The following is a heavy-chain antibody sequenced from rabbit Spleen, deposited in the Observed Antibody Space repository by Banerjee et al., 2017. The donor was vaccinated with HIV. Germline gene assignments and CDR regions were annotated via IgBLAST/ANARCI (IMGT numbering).Heavy chain of an antibody. Sequence: EESGGGLVQPEGSLTVTCTASGFSFSGSYWICWVRQAPGKGLEWIACIDVHSDFTYFATWAKGRFTISKASSTTVTLQMTRLTAADTATYFCARDTASSFSSYGMDLWGQGTLVTVS. J-gene: IGHJ6*01. CDR3: ARDTASSFSSYGMDL. D-gene: IGHD8-1*01. CDR1: GFSFSGSYW. V-gene: IGHV1S45*01. CDR2: IDVHSDFT.